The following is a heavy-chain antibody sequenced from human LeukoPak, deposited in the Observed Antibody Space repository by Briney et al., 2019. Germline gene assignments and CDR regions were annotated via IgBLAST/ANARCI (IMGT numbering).Heavy chain of an antibody. CDR1: GGSISSGDYY. V-gene: IGHV4-30-4*08. CDR2: IYYSGST. Sequence: KPSQTLSLTCTVSGGSISSGDYYWSWIRQPPGKGLEWIGYIYYSGSTYYNPSLKSRVTISVDTSKNQFSLKLSSVTAADTAVYYCARTASSSGYYYDKVDYWGQGTLVTVSS. CDR3: ARTASSSGYYYDKVDY. J-gene: IGHJ4*02. D-gene: IGHD3-22*01.